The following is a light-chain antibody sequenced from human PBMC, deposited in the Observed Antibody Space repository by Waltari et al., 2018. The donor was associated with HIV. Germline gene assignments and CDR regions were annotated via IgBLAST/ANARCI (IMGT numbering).Light chain of an antibody. CDR3: ATWDDSLIWV. V-gene: IGLV1-47*01. Sequence: VLTPPPSASGTPGHGVTISCSECNSNIETNSLYGYQPLPGMAPKLLIYRNNRPPAGIPDRFSGSRSATSASLASSGLRSEDEADYYCATWDDSLIWVFGGGTKLTVL. CDR2: RNN. J-gene: IGLJ3*02. CDR1: NSNIETNS.